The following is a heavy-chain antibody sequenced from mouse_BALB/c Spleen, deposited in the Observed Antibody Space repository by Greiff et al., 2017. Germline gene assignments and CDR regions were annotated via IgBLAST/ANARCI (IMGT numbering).Heavy chain of an antibody. Sequence: QVQLKESGPGLVAPSQSLSITCTVSGFSLTGYGVNWVRQPPGKGLEWLGMIWGDGSKDHNSALKSRLSISKDNSKSQVFLKMNSLQTDDTSRYYCARDRGYDSFAYWGQGTLVTVSA. J-gene: IGHJ3*01. D-gene: IGHD2-4*01. CDR3: ARDRGYDSFAY. CDR1: GFSLTGYG. V-gene: IGHV2-6-7*01. CDR2: IWGDGSK.